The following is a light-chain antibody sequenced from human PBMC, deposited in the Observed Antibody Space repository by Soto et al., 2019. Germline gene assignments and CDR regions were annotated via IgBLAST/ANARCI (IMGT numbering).Light chain of an antibody. J-gene: IGKJ3*01. CDR2: DAS. Sequence: EIVLTQSPATLSLSPGERATLSCRASQSVSSYLAWYQQKPGQAPRLLIYDASSRATGIPPRFSGSGSGTHFTLTISSLEPEDFAFYYCQQRSNWPPVFTFGPGTKVDIK. CDR3: QQRSNWPPVFT. V-gene: IGKV3-11*01. CDR1: QSVSSY.